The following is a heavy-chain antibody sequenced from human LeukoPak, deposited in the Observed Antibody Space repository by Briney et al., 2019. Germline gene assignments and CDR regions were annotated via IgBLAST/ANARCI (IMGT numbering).Heavy chain of an antibody. J-gene: IGHJ6*02. CDR2: INHSGST. CDR1: GGSFSGYY. CDR3: ARGLDLSGNYYYGMDV. Sequence: SETLSLTCAVYGGSFSGYYWSWIRQPPGKGLEWIGEINHSGSTNYNPSLKSRVTISVDTSKNQFSLKLSSVTAADTAVYYCARGLDLSGNYYYGMDVWGQGTTVTVSS. D-gene: IGHD1-14*01. V-gene: IGHV4-34*01.